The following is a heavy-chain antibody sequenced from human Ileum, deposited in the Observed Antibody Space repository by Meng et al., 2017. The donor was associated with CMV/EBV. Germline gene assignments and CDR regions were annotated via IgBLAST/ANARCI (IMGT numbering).Heavy chain of an antibody. V-gene: IGHV3-30*02. Sequence: VTVVGSGGGVVQPGGSLRRSCAESGCTFNNHGMHWVRQAPGKGLEWVSFIRSDGRITYYVDSVKGRFSISRDNSRNTLYLEMNSLRHEDTAVYFCAKDVSGSGLWGQGTLVTVSS. J-gene: IGHJ4*02. CDR3: AKDVSGSGL. CDR1: GCTFNNHG. D-gene: IGHD3-10*01. CDR2: IRSDGRIT.